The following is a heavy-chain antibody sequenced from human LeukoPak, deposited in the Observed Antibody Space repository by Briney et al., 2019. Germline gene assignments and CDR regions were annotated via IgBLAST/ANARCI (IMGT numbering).Heavy chain of an antibody. CDR3: EKDAREVVVPAATGPRDAFDM. J-gene: IGHJ3*02. Sequence: GGSPRLSCAPSLFTFRNYGMHGVREAPGKGLEGVALISYDVSNKYYADSVKGLFTISRDNSKNTLYVQMNSVIDEDTAVYYCEKDAREVVVPAATGPRDAFDMWGQGTMVTVSS. CDR2: ISYDVSNK. D-gene: IGHD2-2*01. V-gene: IGHV3-30*18. CDR1: LFTFRNYG.